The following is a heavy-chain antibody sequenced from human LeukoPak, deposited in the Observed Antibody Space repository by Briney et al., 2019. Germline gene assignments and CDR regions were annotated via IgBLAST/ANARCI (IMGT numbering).Heavy chain of an antibody. D-gene: IGHD1-26*01. Sequence: ASVKISCKVSGYTFTDYYMHWVQQAPGKGLEWMGLVDPEDGETIYAEKFQGRVTITADTSTGTAYMELSSLRSDDTAVYYCALVGATLGGAFDIWGQGTMVTVSS. CDR2: VDPEDGET. V-gene: IGHV1-69-2*01. CDR1: GYTFTDYY. J-gene: IGHJ3*02. CDR3: ALVGATLGGAFDI.